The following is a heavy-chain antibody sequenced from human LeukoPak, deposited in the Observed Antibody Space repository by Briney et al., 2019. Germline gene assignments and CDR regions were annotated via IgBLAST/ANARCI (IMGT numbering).Heavy chain of an antibody. Sequence: GGSLRLSCAASGFTFNNYALTWVRQAPGKGLAWVSTISGSGGSTYYADSVKGRFTISRDISKNTLYLQMNTLRAEDTAVYYCAKGGGTYTNDAFDIWGQGTMVTVSS. CDR1: GFTFNNYA. D-gene: IGHD1-26*01. CDR2: ISGSGGST. V-gene: IGHV3-23*01. J-gene: IGHJ3*02. CDR3: AKGGGTYTNDAFDI.